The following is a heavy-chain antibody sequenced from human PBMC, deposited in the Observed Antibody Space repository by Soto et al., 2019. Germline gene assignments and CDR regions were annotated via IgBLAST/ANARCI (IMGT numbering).Heavy chain of an antibody. CDR1: GYTFTSYG. Sequence: QVQLVQSGAEVKKPGASVKVSCKASGYTFTSYGISWVRQAPGQGLEWMGWISAYNGNTNYAQKRQGRVTMTTDTSASTAYMELRSLRSDDTAVYYCARDRSLRFLEWLSDYWGQGTLVTVSS. D-gene: IGHD3-3*01. V-gene: IGHV1-18*01. CDR2: ISAYNGNT. CDR3: ARDRSLRFLEWLSDY. J-gene: IGHJ4*02.